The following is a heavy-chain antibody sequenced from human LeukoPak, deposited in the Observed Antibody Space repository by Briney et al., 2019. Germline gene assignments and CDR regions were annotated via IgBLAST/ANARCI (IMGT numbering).Heavy chain of an antibody. D-gene: IGHD3-22*01. CDR3: ARGPTITMIVD. CDR2: INHSGST. Sequence: PLETLSLTCAVYGGSFSGYYWSWIRQPPGKGLEWIGEINHSGSTNYNPSLKSRVTISVDTSKNQFSLKLSSVTAADTAVYYCARGPTITMIVDWGQGNLVTVSS. V-gene: IGHV4-34*01. J-gene: IGHJ4*02. CDR1: GGSFSGYY.